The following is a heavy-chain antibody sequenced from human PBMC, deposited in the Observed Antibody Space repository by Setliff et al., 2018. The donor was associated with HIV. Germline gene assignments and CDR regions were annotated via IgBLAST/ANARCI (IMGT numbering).Heavy chain of an antibody. CDR1: GGSITSLY. CDR2: IYHSGST. D-gene: IGHD3-22*01. Sequence: SETLSLTCTVSGGSITSLYWSWIRQPPGKGLEWIGTIYHSGSTNYNPSLKSRVTISIDTSKNQFSLKLSSVTAADTAVYYCARESPLNYYDSSGYYYVGNYYGMDVWGQGTTVTVSS. J-gene: IGHJ6*02. V-gene: IGHV4-59*11. CDR3: ARESPLNYYDSSGYYYVGNYYGMDV.